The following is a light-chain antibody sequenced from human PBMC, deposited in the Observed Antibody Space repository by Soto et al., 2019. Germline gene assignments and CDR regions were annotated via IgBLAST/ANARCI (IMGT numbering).Light chain of an antibody. Sequence: EMLMTQYPATLSVSPGERATLSCRASQSISTNLAWYQHKPGQAPRLVIYGASTRATSISASCSASGSRTEFTLTISSLQSEDFAIYYCQHYNNWPLTFGGGTKVEIK. CDR2: GAS. CDR1: QSISTN. CDR3: QHYNNWPLT. V-gene: IGKV3-15*01. J-gene: IGKJ4*01.